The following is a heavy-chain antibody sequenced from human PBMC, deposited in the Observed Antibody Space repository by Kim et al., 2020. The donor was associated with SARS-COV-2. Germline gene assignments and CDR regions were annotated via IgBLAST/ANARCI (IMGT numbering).Heavy chain of an antibody. CDR3: AKVGALGQLVPHLDC. V-gene: IGHV3-23*01. D-gene: IGHD6-6*01. J-gene: IGHJ4*02. Sequence: DSVKGRITISRENSQNTLYLQMNSLRAEDTAVYYCAKVGALGQLVPHLDCWGQGTLVTVSS.